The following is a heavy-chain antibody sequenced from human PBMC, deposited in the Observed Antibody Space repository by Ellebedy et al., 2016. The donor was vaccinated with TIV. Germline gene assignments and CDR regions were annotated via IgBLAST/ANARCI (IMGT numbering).Heavy chain of an antibody. J-gene: IGHJ4*02. CDR2: IEHDGSEQ. CDR3: ARGGFGGHTPL. V-gene: IGHV3-7*03. Sequence: GESLKISCAASGLNSNYWMDWVRQAPGKGLEWVAGIEHDGSEQHYVDSVKGRFTISRDNAKNSLSLQMNSLRPDDTAVYYCARGGFGGHTPLWGQGILVTVSS. D-gene: IGHD3-10*01. CDR1: GLNSNYW.